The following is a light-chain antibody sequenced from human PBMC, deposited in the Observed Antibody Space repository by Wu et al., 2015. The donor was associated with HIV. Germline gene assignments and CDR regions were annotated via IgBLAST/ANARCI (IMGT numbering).Light chain of an antibody. V-gene: IGKV3-11*01. CDR2: DAS. J-gene: IGKJ1*01. Sequence: EIVLTQSPDTLSASPGERATLSCRASQSVSNYLAWYQQKPGQAPRLLIYDASNRATGIPARFSGSGSGTDFTLTISSLEPEDFAVYYCQQRSNWPRWTFGQGTKVEIK. CDR1: QSVSNY. CDR3: QQRSNWPRWT.